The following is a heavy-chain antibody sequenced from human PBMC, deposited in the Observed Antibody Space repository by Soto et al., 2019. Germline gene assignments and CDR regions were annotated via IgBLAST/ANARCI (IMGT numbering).Heavy chain of an antibody. Sequence: GGSLRLSCAASGFTFSSYAMHLVRQAPGKGLEWVAVISYDGSNKYYADSVKGRFTISRDNSKNTLYLQMNSLRAEDTAVYYCARDDDREAGVAATPFYWGQGTLVTVSS. D-gene: IGHD2-15*01. CDR1: GFTFSSYA. CDR2: ISYDGSNK. CDR3: ARDDDREAGVAATPFY. V-gene: IGHV3-30-3*01. J-gene: IGHJ4*02.